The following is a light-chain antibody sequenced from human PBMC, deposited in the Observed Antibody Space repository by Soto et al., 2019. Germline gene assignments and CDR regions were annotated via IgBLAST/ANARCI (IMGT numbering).Light chain of an antibody. CDR1: QSIGSH. J-gene: IGKJ1*01. CDR2: SAS. CDR3: QQRYSTPPT. Sequence: DIQMTQSPSSLSASVGDRVTITCRASQSIGSHLNWFQQKPGKAPKLLICSASSLQSGVPSRFSGSGSGTDFNLTISSLQTEDFATYECQQRYSTPPTFGQGTKVDIK. V-gene: IGKV1-39*01.